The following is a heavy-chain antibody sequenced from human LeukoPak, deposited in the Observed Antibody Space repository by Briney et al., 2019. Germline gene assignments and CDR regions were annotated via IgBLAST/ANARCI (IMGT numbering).Heavy chain of an antibody. V-gene: IGHV3-30*02. J-gene: IGHJ6*03. Sequence: GGSLRLSCAASGFTFSSYGMHWVRQAPSKGLEWVAFIRYDGSNKYYADSVKGRFTISRDNSKNTLYLQMNSLRAEDTAVYYCAKTHGVYDYYYMDVWGKGTTVTVSS. CDR2: IRYDGSNK. D-gene: IGHD6-13*01. CDR1: GFTFSSYG. CDR3: AKTHGVYDYYYMDV.